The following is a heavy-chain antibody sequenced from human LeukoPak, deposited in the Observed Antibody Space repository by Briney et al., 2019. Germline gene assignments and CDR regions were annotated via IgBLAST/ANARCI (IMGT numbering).Heavy chain of an antibody. CDR2: IYYSGST. D-gene: IGHD2-2*01. J-gene: IGHJ4*02. CDR1: GGSISSYY. CDR3: AKRSDIVVVPAAPDY. Sequence: SETLSLTCTVSGGSISSYYWSWIRQPPGKGLEWIGYIYYSGSTNYNPSLKSRVTISVDTSKNQFSLKLSSVTAADTAVYYCAKRSDIVVVPAAPDYWGQGTLVTVSS. V-gene: IGHV4-59*01.